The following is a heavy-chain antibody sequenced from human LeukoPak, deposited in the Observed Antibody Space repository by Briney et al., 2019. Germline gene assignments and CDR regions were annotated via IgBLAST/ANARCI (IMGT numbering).Heavy chain of an antibody. Sequence: ASVKVSCKASGYTFTSYDINWVRQATGQGLEWMGWMNPNSGSTGYAQKFQGRVTMTRITSISTAYMELSSLRSEDTAVYYCARPPPHSSGWYAFDYWGQGTLVTVSS. CDR1: GYTFTSYD. D-gene: IGHD6-19*01. CDR3: ARPPPHSSGWYAFDY. V-gene: IGHV1-8*01. J-gene: IGHJ4*02. CDR2: MNPNSGST.